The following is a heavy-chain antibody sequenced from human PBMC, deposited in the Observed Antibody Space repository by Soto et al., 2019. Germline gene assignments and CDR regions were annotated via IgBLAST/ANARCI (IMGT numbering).Heavy chain of an antibody. V-gene: IGHV5-51*01. D-gene: IGHD3-22*01. CDR1: GYSFTSYC. J-gene: IGHJ3*02. CDR3: AITYYYDSSGYYYNGDAFDI. CDR2: IYPCDSDT. Sequence: GESLKISCKGSGYSFTSYCIGWVRQMPGKGLEWMGIIYPCDSDTRYSPSFQGQVTISADKSINTAYLQWSSLKASDTARYYCAITYYYDSSGYYYNGDAFDIWGQGSMVTVSS.